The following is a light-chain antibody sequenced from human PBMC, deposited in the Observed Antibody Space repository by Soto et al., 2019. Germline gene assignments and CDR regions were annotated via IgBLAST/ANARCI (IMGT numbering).Light chain of an antibody. CDR2: EVT. J-gene: IGLJ3*02. V-gene: IGLV2-8*01. CDR3: TSYVGNNIWV. CDR1: SSDVGAYNY. Sequence: QAAVTQPPSASGSPGQSVTISCTGTSSDVGAYNYVSWYQQYPGKAPKLMIYEVTKRPSGVPDRFSGSKSGNTASLTVSGLQAEDEADYYCTSYVGNNIWVFGGGTQLTVL.